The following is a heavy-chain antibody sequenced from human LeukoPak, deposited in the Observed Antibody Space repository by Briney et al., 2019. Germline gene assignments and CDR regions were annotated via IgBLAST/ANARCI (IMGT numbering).Heavy chain of an antibody. CDR2: INTGNGNT. Sequence: ASVKVSCKASGYIFTSYPIHWVRQAPGQRLEWMGWINTGNGNTKYSQRFEGRVTVTTDTSAAAAYMELSSLRSEDTAVYYCATPREPYYDFWSGYRPPQYFQHWGQGTLVTVSS. V-gene: IGHV1-3*04. CDR1: GYIFTSYP. D-gene: IGHD3-3*01. CDR3: ATPREPYYDFWSGYRPPQYFQH. J-gene: IGHJ1*01.